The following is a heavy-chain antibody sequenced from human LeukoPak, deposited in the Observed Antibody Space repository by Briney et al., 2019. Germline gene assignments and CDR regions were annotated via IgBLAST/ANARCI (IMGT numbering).Heavy chain of an antibody. CDR2: INHSGST. Sequence: PSETLSLTCAVYGGSFSGYYWSWIRQPPGKGLEWIGDINHSGSTNYNPSLKSRVTISVDTSKNQFSLTLSPLTAADTAVYYCAYSGYDFQAGKHQKDYWGQGTLVTVSS. CDR1: GGSFSGYY. CDR3: AYSGYDFQAGKHQKDY. D-gene: IGHD5-12*01. V-gene: IGHV4-34*01. J-gene: IGHJ4*02.